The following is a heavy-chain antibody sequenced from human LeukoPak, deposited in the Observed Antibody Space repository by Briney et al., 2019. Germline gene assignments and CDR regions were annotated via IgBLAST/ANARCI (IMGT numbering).Heavy chain of an antibody. CDR2: ISGSGGST. CDR3: AKGPRDRLYYYDSSGYPWYFDL. CDR1: GFTFSSYA. J-gene: IGHJ2*01. Sequence: GGSLRLSCAASGFTFSSYAMSWVRQAPGKGLEWVSAISGSGGSTYYADSVKGRFTISRDNSKNTLYLQMNSLRAEDTAVYYCAKGPRDRLYYYDSSGYPWYFDLWGRGTLVTVSS. D-gene: IGHD3-22*01. V-gene: IGHV3-23*01.